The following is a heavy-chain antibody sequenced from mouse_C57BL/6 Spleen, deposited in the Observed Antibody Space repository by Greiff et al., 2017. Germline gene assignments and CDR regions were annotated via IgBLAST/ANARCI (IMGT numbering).Heavy chain of an antibody. J-gene: IGHJ4*01. CDR3: AREKAQATRYAMDY. Sequence: QVQLQQSGPELVKPGASVKISCKASGYSFTSYYIHWVKPRPGQGLEWIGWIYPGSGNTKYNEKFKGKATLTADTSSSTAYMQLSSLTSEDSAVYYCAREKAQATRYAMDYWGQGTSVTVSS. V-gene: IGHV1-66*01. CDR2: IYPGSGNT. D-gene: IGHD3-2*02. CDR1: GYSFTSYY.